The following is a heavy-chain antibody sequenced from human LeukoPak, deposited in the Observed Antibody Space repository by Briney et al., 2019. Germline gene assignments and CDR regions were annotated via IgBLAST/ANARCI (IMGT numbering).Heavy chain of an antibody. Sequence: SETLSLTCTVSGGSILNYHWSWIRQSAEKGLEWIGRIHTSGSSNYIPSLKSRVTISVDTSKNQFSLKLSSVTAADTAVYYCARGVDYDSSGRALNYWGQGTLVTVSS. CDR1: GGSILNYH. CDR3: ARGVDYDSSGRALNY. D-gene: IGHD3-22*01. J-gene: IGHJ4*02. V-gene: IGHV4-4*07. CDR2: IHTSGSS.